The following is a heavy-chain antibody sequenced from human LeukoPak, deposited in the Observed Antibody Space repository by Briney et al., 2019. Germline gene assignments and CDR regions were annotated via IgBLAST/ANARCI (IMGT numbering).Heavy chain of an antibody. CDR2: INWNGGST. V-gene: IGHV3-20*04. CDR1: GFTFDDYG. Sequence: GGSLRLSCAASGFTFDDYGLSWVRQAPGKGLEWVSTINWNGGSTGYADSVKGRFTISRDNAKNSLFLQMNSLRAEDTAVYYCARVLRYCSGGNCYSGGLGYMDVWGKGTTVTISS. J-gene: IGHJ6*03. CDR3: ARVLRYCSGGNCYSGGLGYMDV. D-gene: IGHD2-15*01.